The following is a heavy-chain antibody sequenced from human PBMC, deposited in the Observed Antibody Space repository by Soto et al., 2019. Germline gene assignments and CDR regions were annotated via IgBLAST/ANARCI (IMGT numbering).Heavy chain of an antibody. CDR2: IPQDGVDG. J-gene: IGHJ6*02. V-gene: IGHV3-7*03. D-gene: IGHD2-21*02. CDR1: GFTFSMYS. CDR3: ARDHLILPAHDFFYGSDV. Sequence: GGSLRLSCEVSGFTFSMYSISWGRQSPGKGLEWVAKIPQDGVDGHYADSVKGRFTISRDNGKNSLYLQLNNLRAEDTAVYYCARDHLILPAHDFFYGSDVWGRGATVTVSS.